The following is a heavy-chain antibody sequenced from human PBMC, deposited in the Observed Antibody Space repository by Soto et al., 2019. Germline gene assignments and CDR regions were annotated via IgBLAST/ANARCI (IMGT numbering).Heavy chain of an antibody. J-gene: IGHJ4*02. V-gene: IGHV4-59*08. CDR1: GGSMTSAY. Sequence: PSETLSLTCTVSGGSMTSAYWTWIRQPPGRGPEWIGYIYYNGDTDYNPSLRSRVTITIDMSKNQVSLKLNSVTAADTAVYYCARGYCSSTSCSIDYWGQGTLVTVSS. CDR2: IYYNGDT. CDR3: ARGYCSSTSCSIDY. D-gene: IGHD2-2*01.